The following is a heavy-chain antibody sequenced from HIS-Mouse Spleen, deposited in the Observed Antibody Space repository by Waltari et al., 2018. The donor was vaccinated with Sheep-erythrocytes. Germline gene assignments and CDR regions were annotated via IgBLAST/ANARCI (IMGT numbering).Heavy chain of an antibody. Sequence: QVQLQQWGAGLLKPSETLSLTCAVYGGSFSGYYWSWIRQPPGKGLGWIGEINHSGSTNYNPSLKSRVTLSVDTSKNQFSLKLSSVTAADTAVYYCALSVDLAGAFDIWGQGTMVTVSS. V-gene: IGHV4-34*01. J-gene: IGHJ3*02. CDR2: INHSGST. D-gene: IGHD6-19*01. CDR3: ALSVDLAGAFDI. CDR1: GGSFSGYY.